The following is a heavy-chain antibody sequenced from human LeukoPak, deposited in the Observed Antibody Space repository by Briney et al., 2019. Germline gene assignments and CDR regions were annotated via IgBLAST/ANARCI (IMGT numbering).Heavy chain of an antibody. CDR1: GYTFTSYY. CDR3: ARGGWDSSGYTALYYFDY. Sequence: ASVKVSCKASGYTFTSYYMHWVRQAPGQGLEWMGIINPCGGSTSYAQKFQGRVTMTRNTSISTAYMELSSLSSEDTAIYYCARGGWDSSGYTALYYFDYWGQGTLVTVSS. J-gene: IGHJ4*02. CDR2: INPCGGST. D-gene: IGHD3-22*01. V-gene: IGHV1-46*01.